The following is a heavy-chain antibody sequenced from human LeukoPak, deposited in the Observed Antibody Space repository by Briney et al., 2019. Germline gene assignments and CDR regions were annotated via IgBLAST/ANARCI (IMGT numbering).Heavy chain of an antibody. CDR1: GFTFSNFG. CDR2: ISSRSSTI. V-gene: IGHV3-48*04. Sequence: PGGSLRLSCAASGFTFSNFGVNWVRQAPGKGLEWVSYISSRSSTIYYADSVKGRCTISRDNAKNSLYLQMNSLRAEDTAVYYCARDRSTGVRFDYWGQGTLVTVSS. D-gene: IGHD7-27*01. CDR3: ARDRSTGVRFDY. J-gene: IGHJ4*02.